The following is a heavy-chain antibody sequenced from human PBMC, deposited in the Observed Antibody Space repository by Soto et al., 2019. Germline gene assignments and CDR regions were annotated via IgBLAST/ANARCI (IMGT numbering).Heavy chain of an antibody. CDR3: TRGLRYYYYYYGMDV. V-gene: IGHV3-30*03. CDR1: GFTSSSYG. Sequence: PGGSLRLSCAASGFTSSSYGMHWVRQAPGKGLEWVAVISYDGSNKYYADSVKGRFTISRDNSKNTLYLQMNSLRAEDTAVYYCTRGLRYYYYYYGMDVWGQGTTVTVSS. D-gene: IGHD5-12*01. CDR2: ISYDGSNK. J-gene: IGHJ6*02.